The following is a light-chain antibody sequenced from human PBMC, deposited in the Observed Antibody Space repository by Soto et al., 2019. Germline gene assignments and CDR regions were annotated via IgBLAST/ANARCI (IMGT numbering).Light chain of an antibody. CDR1: QSVSSSY. CDR2: GAS. Sequence: EIVLTQSPGTLSLSPGDRATLSCRASQSVSSSYLAWYQQKPGQAPSLLIYGASNRATGIPDRFSGGGSGTDFTLTISGLEPEDFAVYYCQQYGKSAMFTFGQGTKLEIK. J-gene: IGKJ2*01. V-gene: IGKV3-20*01. CDR3: QQYGKSAMFT.